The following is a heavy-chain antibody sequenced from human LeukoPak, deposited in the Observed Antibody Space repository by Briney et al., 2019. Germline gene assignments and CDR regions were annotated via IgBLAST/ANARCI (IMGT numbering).Heavy chain of an antibody. J-gene: IGHJ4*02. D-gene: IGHD2-15*01. V-gene: IGHV3-74*01. CDR3: ARRGAPTLDY. Sequence: GGSLRLSCAASGFTFSSYWMHWVRQAPGKGLVWVSRIDSDGSSTIYADSAKGRFTISRDNAKNMLYLQMNSLRAEDTAVYCCARRGAPTLDYWGQGTLVIVSS. CDR1: GFTFSSYW. CDR2: IDSDGSST.